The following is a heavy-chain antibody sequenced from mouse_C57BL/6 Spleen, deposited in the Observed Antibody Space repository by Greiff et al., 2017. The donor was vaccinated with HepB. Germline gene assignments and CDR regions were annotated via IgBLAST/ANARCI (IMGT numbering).Heavy chain of an antibody. J-gene: IGHJ2*01. CDR1: GYTFTSYG. Sequence: VQLQQSGAELARPGASVKLSCKASGYTFTSYGISWVKQRTGQGLEWIGEIYPRSGNTYYNEKFKGKATLTADKSSSTAYMELRSLTSEDSAVYFCASFTTVVARDYFDYWGQGTTLTVSS. CDR3: ASFTTVVARDYFDY. CDR2: IYPRSGNT. V-gene: IGHV1-81*01. D-gene: IGHD1-1*01.